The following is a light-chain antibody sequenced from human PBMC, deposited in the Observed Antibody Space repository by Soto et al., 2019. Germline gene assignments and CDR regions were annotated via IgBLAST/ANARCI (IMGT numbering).Light chain of an antibody. CDR1: QSLSSY. CDR2: DAS. CDR3: QQRGGWPPT. V-gene: IGKV3-11*01. J-gene: IGKJ4*01. Sequence: EIVLTQSPATVSLSPGERATLSCWASQSLSSYLAWYQQKPGQAPRLLIYDASNRANGIPARFTGRGSGTDFSLTMSSLEPEEFAVYCCQQRGGWPPTFGGGTKGEIK.